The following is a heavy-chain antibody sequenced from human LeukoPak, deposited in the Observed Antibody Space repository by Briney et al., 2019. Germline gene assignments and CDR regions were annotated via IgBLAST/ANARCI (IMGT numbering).Heavy chain of an antibody. Sequence: SLRLSCAASGFTFDDYSLHWVRQAPGKGLEWVSGNIRNSGSIGYADSVKGRFTISRDNAKNSLYLQMNSLRAEDTALYYCAKAIGIFGVVLTPYFDYWGQGTLVTVSS. CDR3: AKAIGIFGVVLTPYFDY. CDR1: GFTFDDYS. V-gene: IGHV3-9*01. CDR2: NIRNSGSI. J-gene: IGHJ4*02. D-gene: IGHD3-3*01.